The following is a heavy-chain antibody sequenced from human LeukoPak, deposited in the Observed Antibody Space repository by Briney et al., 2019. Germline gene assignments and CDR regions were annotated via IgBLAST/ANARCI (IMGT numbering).Heavy chain of an antibody. CDR1: GFTFDDYA. CDR2: ISWNSGSI. CDR3: AKVNYYDSSGYHGAFDI. Sequence: GRSLRLSCAASGFTFDDYAMHWVRHAPGKGLEWVSGISWNSGSIGYADSVKGRFTISRDNSKNTLYLQMNSLRAEDTAVYYCAKVNYYDSSGYHGAFDIWGQGTMVTVSS. D-gene: IGHD3-22*01. V-gene: IGHV3-9*01. J-gene: IGHJ3*02.